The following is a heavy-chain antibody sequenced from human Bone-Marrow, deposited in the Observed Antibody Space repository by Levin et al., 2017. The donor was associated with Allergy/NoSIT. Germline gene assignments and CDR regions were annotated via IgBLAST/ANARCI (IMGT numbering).Heavy chain of an antibody. CDR1: GGSISNYY. J-gene: IGHJ4*02. D-gene: IGHD1-14*01. CDR2: IYSSGST. Sequence: SETLSLTCSVSGGSISNYYWSWIRQPAGKRPEWIGRIYSSGSTNYSPSFKSRVSMSVDTSKNQFSLKLTSVPAADTAMYFCAREQRNRFDYWGRGTLVTVSS. CDR3: AREQRNRFDY. V-gene: IGHV4-4*07.